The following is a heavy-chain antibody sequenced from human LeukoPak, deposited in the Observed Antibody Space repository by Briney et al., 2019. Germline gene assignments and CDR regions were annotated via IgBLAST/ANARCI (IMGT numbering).Heavy chain of an antibody. V-gene: IGHV1-2*02. Sequence: APVELCCTPAGHTFTASYIIWVRQSPGHRLEWMGWIYPDSGDTNYAQNFQGRVTMTRDTSISTAYMELSSLTSDDTAVYYCARDRNSGSSLDGWGQGTMLTVSS. CDR1: GHTFTASY. CDR2: IYPDSGDT. CDR3: ARDRNSGSSLDG. J-gene: IGHJ3*01. D-gene: IGHD6-6*01.